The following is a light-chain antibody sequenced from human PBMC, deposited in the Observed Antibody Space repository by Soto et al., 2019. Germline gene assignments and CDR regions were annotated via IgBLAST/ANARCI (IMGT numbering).Light chain of an antibody. V-gene: IGLV2-23*02. J-gene: IGLJ2*01. CDR2: GVT. CDR1: TSDVGSYNL. CDR3: CSYGGRGTLV. Sequence: QSALTQPASVSGSPGQSITISCTGTTSDVGSYNLVSWYQHHPGEAPKLLIYGVTKQSSGVSSRFSGSKSGNTASLTISGLQAEDEADYYCCSYGGRGTLVFGGGTKLTVL.